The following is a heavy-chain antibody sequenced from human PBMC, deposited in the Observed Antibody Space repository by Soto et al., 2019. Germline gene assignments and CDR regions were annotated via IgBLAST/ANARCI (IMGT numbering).Heavy chain of an antibody. J-gene: IGHJ3*02. V-gene: IGHV1-46*01. CDR2: INPSGGST. CDR1: GYTITSYY. D-gene: IGHD3-16*01. Sequence: ASVKVSCKASGYTITSYYLHWVRQAPGQGLEWMGIINPSGGSTGYAQKFQGRVTLTREMYTSTVYMELSSLRSDGTAVYYCARDRSDDNLWGRYPLGHRAFDIWGQGTLVTVSS. CDR3: ARDRSDDNLWGRYPLGHRAFDI.